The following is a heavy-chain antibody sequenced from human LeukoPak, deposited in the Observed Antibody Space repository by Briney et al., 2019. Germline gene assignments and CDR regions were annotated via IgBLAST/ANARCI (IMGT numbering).Heavy chain of an antibody. CDR3: TRLDLSSGWTVVGF. Sequence: SETLSLTCTVSGGSISSGDYYWSWIRQPPGKGLEWIGYIYYSGSTYYNPSLKSRVTISVDTSKNQFSLKLSSVTAADTAVYYCTRLDLSSGWTVVGFWGQGTLVTVSS. D-gene: IGHD6-19*01. J-gene: IGHJ4*02. CDR1: GGSISSGDYY. CDR2: IYYSGST. V-gene: IGHV4-30-4*01.